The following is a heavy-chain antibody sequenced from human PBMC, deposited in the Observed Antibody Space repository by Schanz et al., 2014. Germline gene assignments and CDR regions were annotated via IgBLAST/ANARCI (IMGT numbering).Heavy chain of an antibody. D-gene: IGHD3-10*01. V-gene: IGHV1-46*03. CDR2: INPIGGST. CDR1: GYTFTNFF. CDR3: ARGSAENMIRGELDY. Sequence: QVHLVQSGAEVHKPGASLKISCKASGYTFTNFFLHWVRQAPGQGLEWMGIINPIGGSTTYAQKFRSTVALTTDTSTETAYLELTSLRSEDTAVYYCARGSAENMIRGELDYWGQGTLVTVSS. J-gene: IGHJ4*02.